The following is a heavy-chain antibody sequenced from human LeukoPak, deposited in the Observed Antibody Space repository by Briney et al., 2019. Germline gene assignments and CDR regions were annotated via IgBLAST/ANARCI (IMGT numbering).Heavy chain of an antibody. J-gene: IGHJ4*02. CDR3: ARDDSYSSSWYFDY. CDR2: INPNSGGT. Sequence: GASVKVSCKASGYTFTGYYMHWVRQAPGQGLEWMGWINPNSGGTNYAQKFQGWVTMSTDTSTSTAYMELRSLRSDDTAVYYCARDDSYSSSWYFDYWGQGTLVTVSS. CDR1: GYTFTGYY. V-gene: IGHV1-2*04. D-gene: IGHD6-13*01.